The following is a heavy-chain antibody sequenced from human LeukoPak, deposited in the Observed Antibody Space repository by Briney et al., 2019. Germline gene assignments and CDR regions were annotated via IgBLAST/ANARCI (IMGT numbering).Heavy chain of an antibody. D-gene: IGHD3-22*01. CDR3: AAGTNYYDSSGYYHLVYAFDI. V-gene: IGHV3-48*01. CDR2: TSGNSSTI. CDR1: GFTFSSYC. J-gene: IGHJ3*02. Sequence: GGSLRLSCAASGFTFSSYCMTWVRQAPGKGLEWVSYTSGNSSTIYYADSVKGRFTISRDNSKNTLYLRMNSLRAEDTAVYYCAAGTNYYDSSGYYHLVYAFDIWGQGTMVTVSS.